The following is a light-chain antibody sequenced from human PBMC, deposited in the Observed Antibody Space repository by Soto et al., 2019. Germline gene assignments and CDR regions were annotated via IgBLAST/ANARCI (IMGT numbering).Light chain of an antibody. J-gene: IGKJ5*01. CDR3: QQYNKWPLIT. Sequence: EIVLTHSPGTLSLSPGERATLSCRASQSVSTYLAWYQQKPGQAPRLLIFDASTRATGIPARFSGSGSGTEFTLTISGLQSEDFAIYYCQQYNKWPLITFGQGTRLEIK. V-gene: IGKV3-15*01. CDR1: QSVSTY. CDR2: DAS.